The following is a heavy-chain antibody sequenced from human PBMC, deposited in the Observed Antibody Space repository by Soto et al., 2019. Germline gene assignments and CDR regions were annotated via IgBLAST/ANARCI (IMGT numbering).Heavy chain of an antibody. CDR2: IYYSGST. J-gene: IGHJ4*02. CDR3: ARDPPDGDSYFDY. Sequence: PSETLSLTCTVSGGSISSSSYYWGWIRQPPGKGLEWIGSIYYSGSTYYNPSLKSRVTISVDTSRNQFSLKLSSVTAADTAVYYCARDPPDGDSYFDYWGQGTLVTVSS. CDR1: GGSISSSSYY. V-gene: IGHV4-39*07. D-gene: IGHD4-17*01.